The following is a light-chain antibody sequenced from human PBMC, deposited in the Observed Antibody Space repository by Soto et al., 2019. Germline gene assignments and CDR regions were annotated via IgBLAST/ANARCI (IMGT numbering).Light chain of an antibody. J-gene: IGKJ3*01. V-gene: IGKV1-33*01. CDR1: QGIDKY. CDR3: QQYDDLVS. CDR2: DAS. Sequence: DIQMTQSPSSLSASVGDRVTITCQASQGIDKYLNWYHQRPGKAPKLLIYDASNLQTGVPSRFSGSGSGTDFSFTTNSLQPEDFGTYYCQQYDDLVSFGPGTKVQIK.